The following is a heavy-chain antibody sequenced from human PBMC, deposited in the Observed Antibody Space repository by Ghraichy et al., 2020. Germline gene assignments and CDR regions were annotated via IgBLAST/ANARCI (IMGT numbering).Heavy chain of an antibody. D-gene: IGHD6-6*01. CDR3: AALGVSRAARLFDY. V-gene: IGHV4-59*08. CDR1: GGSISSYY. J-gene: IGHJ4*02. CDR2: IYYSGST. Sequence: SQTLSLTCTVSGGSISSYYWSWIRQPPGKGLEWIGYIYYSGSTNYNPSLKSRVTISVDTSKNQFSLKLSSVTAADTAVYYCAALGVSRAARLFDYWGQGTLVTVSS.